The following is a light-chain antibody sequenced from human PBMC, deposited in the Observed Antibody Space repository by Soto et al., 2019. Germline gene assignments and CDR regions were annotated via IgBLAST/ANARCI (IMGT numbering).Light chain of an antibody. V-gene: IGKV1-9*01. CDR2: AAS. J-gene: IGKJ4*01. CDR3: QQVSSYPLT. Sequence: IQWTQSPSCLCASVGDRVTITCRSSQDIDSYLVWYQQKPGKAPKVLIYAASTLQSGVPSRFSGSGYGTEFTLTISSLQPEDFAAYYCQQVSSYPLTFGGGTKVDIK. CDR1: QDIDSY.